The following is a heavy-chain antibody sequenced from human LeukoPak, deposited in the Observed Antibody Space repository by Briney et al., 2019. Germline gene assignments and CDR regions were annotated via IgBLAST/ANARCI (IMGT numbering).Heavy chain of an antibody. CDR3: AKISVEGATTNYFDY. J-gene: IGHJ4*02. Sequence: QPGGSLRLSCAASGLTFSNYAMSWVRQAPGKGLEWVSGISGSGGSTYYADSVKGRITTSRDNSKNTLYLQMNSLRAEDTAVYYCAKISVEGATTNYFDYWGQGTLVTISS. D-gene: IGHD1-26*01. CDR2: ISGSGGST. V-gene: IGHV3-23*01. CDR1: GLTFSNYA.